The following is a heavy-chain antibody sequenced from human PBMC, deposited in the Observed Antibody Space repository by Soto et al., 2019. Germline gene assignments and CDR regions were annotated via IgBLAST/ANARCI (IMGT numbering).Heavy chain of an antibody. CDR1: GGSISSGGYS. CDR2: IYYSGST. CDR3: ARFVMTYSSSILGLLFDY. J-gene: IGHJ4*02. V-gene: IGHV4-61*08. Sequence: SETLSLTCAVSGGSISSGGYSWSWIRQPPGKGLEWIGYIYYSGSTNYNPSLKSRVTISVDTSKNQFSLKLSSVTAADTAVYYCARFVMTYSSSILGLLFDYWGQGTLVTVSS. D-gene: IGHD6-13*01.